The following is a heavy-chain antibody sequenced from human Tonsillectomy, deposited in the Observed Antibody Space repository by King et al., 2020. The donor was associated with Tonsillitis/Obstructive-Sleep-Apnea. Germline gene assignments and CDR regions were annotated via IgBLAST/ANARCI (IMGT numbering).Heavy chain of an antibody. V-gene: IGHV3-30*18. CDR3: AKDEASGWYPDLV. Sequence: VQLVESGGGVVQPGRSLRLSCAASGFTFSSFGMHWVRQAPGKGLEWVAVISYDGSNKYYADSVKGRFTISRDNSKNTLFLQMNSLRPEDTAVYYCAKDEASGWYPDLVGAQGTLVTVSS. CDR1: GFTFSSFG. D-gene: IGHD6-19*01. CDR2: ISYDGSNK. J-gene: IGHJ4*02.